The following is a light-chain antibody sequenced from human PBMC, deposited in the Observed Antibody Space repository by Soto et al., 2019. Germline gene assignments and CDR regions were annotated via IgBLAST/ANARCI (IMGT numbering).Light chain of an antibody. J-gene: IGKJ1*01. CDR3: QQYDTSPT. Sequence: EIVLTQSPATLSLSPGERATLSCGASQSVSTYLAWYQQKPGQAPRLLIYDASNRATGVPARFSGSGSGTDFTLTISSLEPEDFAVYHCQQYDTSPTFGQGTKVDIK. V-gene: IGKV3-11*01. CDR2: DAS. CDR1: QSVSTY.